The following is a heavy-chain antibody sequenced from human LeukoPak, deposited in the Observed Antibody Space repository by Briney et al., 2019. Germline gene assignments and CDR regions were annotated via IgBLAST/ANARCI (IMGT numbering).Heavy chain of an antibody. CDR3: VNDWFDP. J-gene: IGHJ5*02. V-gene: IGHV3-23*01. Sequence: GGSLRLSCAASGFTFSSYAMSWVRQAPGKGLECISGFSGSGGSTYYADSVKGRFTISRDNSKKRVYLQMNSLKSEDTAVYYCVNDWFDPWGQGTLVIVSS. CDR2: FSGSGGST. CDR1: GFTFSSYA.